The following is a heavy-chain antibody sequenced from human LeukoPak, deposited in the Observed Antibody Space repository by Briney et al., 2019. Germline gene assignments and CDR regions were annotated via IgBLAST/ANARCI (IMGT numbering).Heavy chain of an antibody. J-gene: IGHJ6*03. D-gene: IGHD2-2*01. CDR3: ARDPRSVVPAANYYYYYMDV. CDR1: GYPFINYY. V-gene: IGHV1-46*01. Sequence: ASVKISCKASGYPFINYYIHWVRQAPGQGLEWMGTIHPGRDTTTYAQNFRGRVTMTRDTSISTAYMELSRLRSDDTAVYYCARDPRSVVPAANYYYYYMDVWGQGTTVTVSS. CDR2: IHPGRDTT.